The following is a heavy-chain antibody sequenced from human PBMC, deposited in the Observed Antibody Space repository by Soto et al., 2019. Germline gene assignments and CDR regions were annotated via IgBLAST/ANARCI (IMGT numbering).Heavy chain of an antibody. Sequence: PSETLSLTCPVSGYSVSIGYYCGCIRQPPGKGPEWIGNGFHRGTTYYNPSLKSRAVISVDASKNEFSLRLDTVTAADTAVYYCARVDSPYYYNSSGYFTYWGQGILVTVSS. D-gene: IGHD3-22*01. V-gene: IGHV4-38-2*02. CDR2: GFHRGTT. J-gene: IGHJ4*02. CDR3: ARVDSPYYYNSSGYFTY. CDR1: GYSVSIGYY.